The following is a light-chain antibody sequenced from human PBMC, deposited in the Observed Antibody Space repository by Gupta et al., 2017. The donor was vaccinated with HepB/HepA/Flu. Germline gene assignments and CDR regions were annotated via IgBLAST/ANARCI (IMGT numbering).Light chain of an antibody. CDR2: WAS. CDR3: HQNYSTPT. CDR1: QNMFYSSNNKYY. Sequence: DIVMTPSPDFLTLSLGERATINCKSSQNMFYSSNNKYYLAWYQQKPGQPPKLLIYWASTRESGVPDRFSGSGSGTDFTLTISSQQADDVAFYYCHQNYSTPTFGQGTRVEIK. J-gene: IGKJ5*01. V-gene: IGKV4-1*01.